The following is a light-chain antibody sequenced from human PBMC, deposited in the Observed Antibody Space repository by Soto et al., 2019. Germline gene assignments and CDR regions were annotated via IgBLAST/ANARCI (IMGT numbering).Light chain of an antibody. CDR2: EGS. V-gene: IGLV2-23*01. CDR1: SSDVGGYNL. Sequence: QSALTQPASVYGSPGQSITISCTGTSSDVGGYNLVSWFQQLPGKAPKLIIYEGSKRPSGVSNRFSGSKSGNTASLAISGLQAEDEADYYCCSYASGSTPVLFGGGTKLTVL. CDR3: CSYASGSTPVL. J-gene: IGLJ2*01.